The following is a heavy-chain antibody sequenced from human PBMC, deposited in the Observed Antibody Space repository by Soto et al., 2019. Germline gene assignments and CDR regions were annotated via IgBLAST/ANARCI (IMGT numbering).Heavy chain of an antibody. V-gene: IGHV1-3*01. Sequence: QVQLVQSGAEVKKPGASVRISCWTSGYTFTSYAITWLRHAPGQRLEWMGWINGGNGDTKYSQKFQDRLSITRDTSATTVSLGLSSLTSEDTAIYYCARGPLSLYSADFRWGQGTLVTFSS. CDR1: GYTFTSYA. CDR3: ARGPLSLYSADFR. CDR2: INGGNGDT. D-gene: IGHD1-26*01. J-gene: IGHJ4*02.